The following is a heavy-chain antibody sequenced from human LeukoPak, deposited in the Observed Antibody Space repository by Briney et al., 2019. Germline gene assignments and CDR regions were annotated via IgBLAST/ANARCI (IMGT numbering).Heavy chain of an antibody. D-gene: IGHD2-2*01. CDR1: GFTFSSYA. J-gene: IGHJ6*03. V-gene: IGHV3-30*04. Sequence: GRSLRLSCAASGFTFSSYAMHWVRQAPGKGLEWGAVISYDGSNKYYADSVKGRFTISRDNAKNSLYLQMNSLRAEDTAVYYCARDTVVPAASYYMDVWGKGTTVTISS. CDR3: ARDTVVPAASYYMDV. CDR2: ISYDGSNK.